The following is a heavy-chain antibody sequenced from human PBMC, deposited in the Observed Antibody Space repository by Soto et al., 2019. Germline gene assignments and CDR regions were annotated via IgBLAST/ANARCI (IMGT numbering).Heavy chain of an antibody. D-gene: IGHD1-1*01. CDR2: IYYSGST. CDR3: ATEGLERNWFDP. V-gene: IGHV4-31*03. CDR1: GGSISSGGYY. J-gene: IGHJ5*02. Sequence: SETLSLTCTVSGGSISSGGYYWSWIRQHPGKGLEWIGYIYYSGSTYYNPSLKSRVTISVDTSKNQFSLKLSSVTAADTAVYYCATEGLERNWFDPWGQGTLVTVSS.